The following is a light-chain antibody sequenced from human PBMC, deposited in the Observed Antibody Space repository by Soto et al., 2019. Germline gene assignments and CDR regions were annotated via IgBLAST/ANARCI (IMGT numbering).Light chain of an antibody. CDR1: SSDFGDYNY. CDR2: EVS. Sequence: QSALTQPASVSGSPGQSITISCTAASSDFGDYNYVSWYQQHPDKAPNLLIYEVSHRPSGVCNRFSGYKSGNTASLTISGLQAEEEADYYCSSYTTSSTWIFGAGTKLTVL. CDR3: SSYTTSSTWI. J-gene: IGLJ2*01. V-gene: IGLV2-14*01.